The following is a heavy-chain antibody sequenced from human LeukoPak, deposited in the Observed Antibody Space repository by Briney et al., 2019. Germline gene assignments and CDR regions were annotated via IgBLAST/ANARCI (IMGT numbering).Heavy chain of an antibody. D-gene: IGHD1-26*01. J-gene: IGHJ5*02. Sequence: GASMKVSCKASGYTFTSYDINWVRQATGQGLEWMGWMNPNSGNTGYAQKFQGRVTMTRNTSISTAYMELSSLRSEDTAVYYCARRSSGSYFHWFDPWGQGTLVTVSS. V-gene: IGHV1-8*01. CDR1: GYTFTSYD. CDR3: ARRSSGSYFHWFDP. CDR2: MNPNSGNT.